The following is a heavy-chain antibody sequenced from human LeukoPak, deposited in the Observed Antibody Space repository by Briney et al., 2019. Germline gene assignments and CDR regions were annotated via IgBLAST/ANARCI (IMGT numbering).Heavy chain of an antibody. CDR2: INHSGST. CDR3: AREPYYYGSGSYPVYYYMDV. CDR1: GGSFSGYY. V-gene: IGHV4-34*01. D-gene: IGHD3-10*01. Sequence: PSETLSLTCAVYGGSFSGYYWSWIRQPPGKGPEWIGEINHSGSTNYNPSLKSRVTISVDTSKNQFSLKLSSVTAADTAVYYCAREPYYYGSGSYPVYYYMDVWGKGTTVTVSS. J-gene: IGHJ6*03.